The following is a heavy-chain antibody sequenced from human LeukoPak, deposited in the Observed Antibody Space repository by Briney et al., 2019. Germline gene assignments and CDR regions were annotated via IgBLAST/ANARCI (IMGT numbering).Heavy chain of an antibody. CDR2: LVPIFGSP. J-gene: IGHJ3*02. CDR1: GGIFSRYA. V-gene: IGHV1-69*13. Sequence: VASVKVSCKASGGIFSRYAISWVRQAPGQGLEWMGGLVPIFGSPYLAQKFQGRLTITADESTSTAYMELGSLRSEDTAVYYCARDLVKYSSSKDAFDIWGQGTMVTVSS. D-gene: IGHD6-6*01. CDR3: ARDLVKYSSSKDAFDI.